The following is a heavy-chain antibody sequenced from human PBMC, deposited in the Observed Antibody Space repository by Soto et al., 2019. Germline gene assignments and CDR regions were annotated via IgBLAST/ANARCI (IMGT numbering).Heavy chain of an antibody. J-gene: IGHJ5*02. D-gene: IGHD3-10*01. CDR3: ARVSPGGAFDP. V-gene: IGHV3-11*06. CDR2: ISSSSSYT. CDR1: GFTFSDYY. Sequence: RLSCAASGFTFSDYYMSWIRQAPGKGLEWVSYISSSSSYTNYADSVKGRFTISRDNAKNSLYLQMNSLRAEDTAVYYCARVSPGGAFDPWGQGTLVTVSS.